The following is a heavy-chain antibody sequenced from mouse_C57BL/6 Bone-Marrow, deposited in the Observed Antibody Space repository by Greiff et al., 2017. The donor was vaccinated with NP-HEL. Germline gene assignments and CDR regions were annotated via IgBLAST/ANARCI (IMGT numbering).Heavy chain of an antibody. V-gene: IGHV1-7*01. CDR3: ASGTAQAT. D-gene: IGHD3-2*02. CDR2: INPSSGYT. J-gene: IGHJ2*01. CDR1: GYTFTSYW. Sequence: QVQLQQSGAELAKPGASVKLSCKASGYTFTSYWMHWVKQRPGQGLEWIGYINPSSGYTKYNQKFKDTATLTADKSSSTAYMQLSSLTYEDSAVYYCASGTAQATWGQGTTLTVSS.